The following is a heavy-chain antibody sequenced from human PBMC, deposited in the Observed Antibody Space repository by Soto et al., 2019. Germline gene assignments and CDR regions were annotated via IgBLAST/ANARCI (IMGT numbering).Heavy chain of an antibody. CDR2: IYHSGST. V-gene: IGHV4-30-2*01. CDR1: GGPLSRGGFS. J-gene: IGHJ6*02. CDR3: ARAHYGDYGYGMDV. Sequence: QLPLQESGSRLVKPSTALSLTCAGPGGPLSRGGFSLSWIPPPPGKGREWIGYIYHSGSTYYNPSLKSRVTISVDRSKNQFSLKLSSVTAADTAVYYCARAHYGDYGYGMDVWGQGTTVTVSS. D-gene: IGHD4-17*01.